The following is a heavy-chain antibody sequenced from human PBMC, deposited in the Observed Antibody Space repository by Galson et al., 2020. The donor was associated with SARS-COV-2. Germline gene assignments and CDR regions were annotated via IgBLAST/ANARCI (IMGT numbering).Heavy chain of an antibody. Sequence: SETLSLTCTVSGGSISSYYWSWIRQPPGKGLEWIGYIYYSGSTNYNPSLKSRVTISVDTSKNQFSLKLISVTAADTAVYYCARDRIAAAGIYFDYWGQGTLVTVSS. CDR3: ARDRIAAAGIYFDY. CDR2: IYYSGST. D-gene: IGHD6-13*01. CDR1: GGSISSYY. J-gene: IGHJ4*02. V-gene: IGHV4-59*13.